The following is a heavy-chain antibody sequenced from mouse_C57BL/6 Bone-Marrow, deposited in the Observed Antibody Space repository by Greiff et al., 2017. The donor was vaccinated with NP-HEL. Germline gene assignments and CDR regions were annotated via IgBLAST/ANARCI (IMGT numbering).Heavy chain of an antibody. CDR1: GFTFSDYY. CDR2: ISNGGGST. CDR3: ARHDYRLYWYFDV. J-gene: IGHJ1*03. V-gene: IGHV5-12*01. Sequence: EVKLVESGGGLVQPGGSLKLSCAASGFTFSDYYMYWVRQTPEKRLEWVAYISNGGGSTYYPDTVKGRFTISRDNAKNTLYLQMSRLKSEDTAMYYCARHDYRLYWYFDVWGTGTTVTVSS. D-gene: IGHD2-14*01.